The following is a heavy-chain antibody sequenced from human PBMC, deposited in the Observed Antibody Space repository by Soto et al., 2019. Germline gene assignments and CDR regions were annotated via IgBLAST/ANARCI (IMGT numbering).Heavy chain of an antibody. CDR1: GGSISSGGYY. Sequence: SETLSLTCTVSGGSISSGGYYWSWIRQHPGKGLEWIGYIYYSGSTYYNPSLKSRVTISVDTSKNQFSLKLSSVTAADTAVYYCAREQAIFGVVINNWFDPWGQGTLVTVSS. V-gene: IGHV4-31*03. CDR3: AREQAIFGVVINNWFDP. D-gene: IGHD3-3*01. CDR2: IYYSGST. J-gene: IGHJ5*02.